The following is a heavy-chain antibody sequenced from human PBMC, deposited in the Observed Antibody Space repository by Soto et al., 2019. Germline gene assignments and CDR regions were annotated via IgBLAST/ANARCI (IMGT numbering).Heavy chain of an antibody. D-gene: IGHD6-13*01. V-gene: IGHV3-9*01. CDR2: ISWNSGSI. J-gene: IGHJ4*02. Sequence: GGSLRLSCAASGFTFDDYAMHWVRQAPGKGLEWVSGISWNSGSIGYADSVKGRFTISRDNAKNSLYLQMNSLRAEDTALYYCAKDHSSSWSFDYWGQGTLVTVSS. CDR3: AKDHSSSWSFDY. CDR1: GFTFDDYA.